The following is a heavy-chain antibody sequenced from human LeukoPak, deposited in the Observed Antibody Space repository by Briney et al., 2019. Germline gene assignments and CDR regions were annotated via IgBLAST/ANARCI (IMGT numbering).Heavy chain of an antibody. CDR2: IYYSGST. Sequence: SETLSLTCTISGGSVSSATYYWSWIRQPPGKGLEWIGYIYYSGSTNYNPSLKSRVTISVDTSKNQFSLKLSSVTAADTAVYYCARGGAYFDYWGQGTLVTVSS. D-gene: IGHD4-17*01. V-gene: IGHV4-61*01. J-gene: IGHJ4*02. CDR1: GGSVSSATYY. CDR3: ARGGAYFDY.